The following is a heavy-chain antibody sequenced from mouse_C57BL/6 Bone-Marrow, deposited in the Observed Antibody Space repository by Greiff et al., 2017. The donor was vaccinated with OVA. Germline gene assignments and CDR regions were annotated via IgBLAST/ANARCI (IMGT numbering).Heavy chain of an antibody. V-gene: IGHV1-53*01. CDR3: ARLTFYYYAMDY. CDR2: INPSNGGT. J-gene: IGHJ4*01. D-gene: IGHD1-3*01. CDR1: GYTFTSYW. Sequence: VQLQQPGPELVKPGASVKLSCKASGYTFTSYWMHWVKQRPGQGLEWIGNINPSNGGTNYNEKFKSKATLTVDKSSSTAYMQLSSLTSEDSAVYYCARLTFYYYAMDYWGQGTSVTVSS.